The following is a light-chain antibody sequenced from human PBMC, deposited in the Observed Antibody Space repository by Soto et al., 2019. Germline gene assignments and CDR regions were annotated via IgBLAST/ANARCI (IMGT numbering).Light chain of an antibody. CDR2: DAS. Sequence: DIQMTQSPSTLSASVGDRVTITCRASQSISTWLAWYQQKTGKAPKLLIYDASSLESGVPSRFSGSGSGTEVTLTISSLQPDDFATYFCQQYNNYWGTFGRGTKLEIK. V-gene: IGKV1-5*01. CDR1: QSISTW. J-gene: IGKJ2*01. CDR3: QQYNNYWGT.